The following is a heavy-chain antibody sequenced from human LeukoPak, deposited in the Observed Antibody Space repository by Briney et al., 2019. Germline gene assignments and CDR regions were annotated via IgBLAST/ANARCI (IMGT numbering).Heavy chain of an antibody. CDR2: IYHSGST. D-gene: IGHD6-19*01. V-gene: IGHV4-30-2*01. CDR3: ARGRGHYSSGSFDP. Sequence: SETLSLTCAVSGGSISSGGYSWSWIRQPPGKGLEWIGYIYHSGSTYYNPSLKSRVTISVDTSKNQFSLKLSSVTTADTAVYYCARGRGHYSSGSFDPWGQGTLVTVSS. J-gene: IGHJ5*02. CDR1: GGSISSGGYS.